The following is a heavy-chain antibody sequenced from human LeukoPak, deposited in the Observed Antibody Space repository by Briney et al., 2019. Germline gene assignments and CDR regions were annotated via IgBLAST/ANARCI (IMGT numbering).Heavy chain of an antibody. Sequence: GRSLRLSCAASGLTFSSYAMSWVRQAPGKGLEWVSAISGSGGSTYYADSVKGRFTISRDNSKNTLYLQMNSLRAEDTAVYYCAKVSRYYDSSGPVDYWGQGTLVTVSS. CDR1: GLTFSSYA. J-gene: IGHJ4*02. CDR3: AKVSRYYDSSGPVDY. V-gene: IGHV3-23*01. D-gene: IGHD3-22*01. CDR2: ISGSGGST.